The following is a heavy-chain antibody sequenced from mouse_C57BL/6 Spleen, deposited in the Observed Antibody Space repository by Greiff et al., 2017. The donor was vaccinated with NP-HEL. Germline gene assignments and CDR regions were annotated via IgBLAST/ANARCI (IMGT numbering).Heavy chain of an antibody. J-gene: IGHJ1*03. CDR1: GYSITSGYY. CDR2: ISYDGSN. CDR3: ASRSNHWYFDV. V-gene: IGHV3-6*01. Sequence: VQLKESGPGLVKPSQSLSLTCSVTGYSITSGYYWNWIRQFPGNKLEWMGYISYDGSNNYNPSLKNRISITRDTSKNQFFLKLNSVTTEDTATYYCASRSNHWYFDVWGTGTTVTVSS. D-gene: IGHD2-5*01.